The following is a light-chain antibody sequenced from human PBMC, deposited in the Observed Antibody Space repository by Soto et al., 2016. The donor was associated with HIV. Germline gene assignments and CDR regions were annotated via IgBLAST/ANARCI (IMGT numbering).Light chain of an antibody. J-gene: IGKJ1*01. CDR2: EAS. Sequence: DIQMTQSPSTLSASVGDRVTITCRASQSISGYLAWYQHKPGKAPKLLIQEASNLESGVPSRFSGSGSETDFTLTINSLQSDDFATYHCQQYNDFPWTFGQGTKVEI. V-gene: IGKV1-5*03. CDR3: QQYNDFPWT. CDR1: QSISGY.